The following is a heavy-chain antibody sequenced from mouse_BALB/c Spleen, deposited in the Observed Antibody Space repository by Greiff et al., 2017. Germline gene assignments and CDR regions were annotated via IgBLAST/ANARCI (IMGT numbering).Heavy chain of an antibody. CDR3: ARYHYRYPYYAMDY. D-gene: IGHD2-14*01. CDR2: ISYSGST. J-gene: IGHJ4*01. V-gene: IGHV3-8*02. CDR1: GDSITSGY. Sequence: EVQVVESGPSLVKPSQTLSLTCSVTGDSITSGYWNWIRKFPGNKLEYMGYISYSGSTYYNPSLKSRISITRDTSKNQYYLQLNSVTTEDTATYYCARYHYRYPYYAMDYWGQGTSVTVSS.